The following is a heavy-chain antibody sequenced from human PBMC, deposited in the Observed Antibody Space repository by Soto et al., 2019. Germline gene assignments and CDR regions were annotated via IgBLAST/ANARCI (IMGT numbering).Heavy chain of an antibody. Sequence: PSETLSLTCAVSGGSISSSNWWSWVRQPPGKGLEWIGEIYHSGSTNYNPSLKSRVTISVDKSKNQFSLKLSSVTAADTAVYYCARVIGRIITIFGVGPPRGMDVWGQGTTVTVSS. CDR2: IYHSGST. CDR1: GGSISSSNW. D-gene: IGHD3-3*01. V-gene: IGHV4-4*02. CDR3: ARVIGRIITIFGVGPPRGMDV. J-gene: IGHJ6*02.